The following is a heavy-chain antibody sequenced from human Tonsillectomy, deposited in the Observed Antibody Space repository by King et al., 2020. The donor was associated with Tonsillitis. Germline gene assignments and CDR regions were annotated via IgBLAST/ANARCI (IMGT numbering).Heavy chain of an antibody. D-gene: IGHD6-19*01. J-gene: IGHJ3*02. CDR3: ARGHISGWYAFDI. CDR1: GGSISSYY. CDR2: IYYSGST. V-gene: IGHV4-59*01. Sequence: QLQESGPGLVKPSETLSLTCTVSGGSISSYYWSWIRQPPGKGLEWIGYIYYSGSTKKPSLKSRLTISIDTSKNQFSLQLSSVTAADRARYYCARGHISGWYAFDIWGQGTMVTVSS.